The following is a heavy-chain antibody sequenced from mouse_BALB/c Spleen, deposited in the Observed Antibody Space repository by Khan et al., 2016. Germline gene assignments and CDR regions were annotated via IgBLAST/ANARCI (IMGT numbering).Heavy chain of an antibody. J-gene: IGHJ1*01. CDR3: ASTFGSFDV. CDR2: INPDSSTT. Sequence: EVKLHESGGGLVQPGGSLKLSCAATGFDISRYWMSWVRQAPGQGLEWIGEINPDSSTTNYTPSLKDKFIISRDNAKNTLYLQMSTVRSEDTAISNCASTFGSFDVWGAGTTVTVSS. V-gene: IGHV4-1*02. CDR1: GFDISRYW.